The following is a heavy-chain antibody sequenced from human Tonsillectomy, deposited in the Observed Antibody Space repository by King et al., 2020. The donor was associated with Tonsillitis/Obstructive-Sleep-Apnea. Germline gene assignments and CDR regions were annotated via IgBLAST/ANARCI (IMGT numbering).Heavy chain of an antibody. V-gene: IGHV7-4-1*02. CDR3: ASGPASHYSDY. CDR1: GYTFTFYA. CDR2: INTNTGNP. Sequence: LQLVQSGSELKKPGASVKVSCKASGYTFTFYAMNWVRQAPGQGLEWMGWINTNTGNPTYAQGFTGRFVFSLDTSVSTAYLQISSLRDEDTAVYYCASGPASHYSDYWGQGTLVTVSS. J-gene: IGHJ4*02.